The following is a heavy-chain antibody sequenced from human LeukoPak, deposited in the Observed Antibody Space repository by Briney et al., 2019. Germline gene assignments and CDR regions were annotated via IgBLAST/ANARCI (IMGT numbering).Heavy chain of an antibody. V-gene: IGHV4-34*01. Sequence: SETLSLTCAVYGGSFSGYYWSWIRQPPGKGLEWIGEINHSGSTNYNPSLKSRVTISVDTSKNQFFLKLSSVTAADTAVYYCARGYSSGFNWFDPWGQGTLVTVSS. CDR3: ARGYSSGFNWFDP. J-gene: IGHJ5*02. CDR1: GGSFSGYY. CDR2: INHSGST. D-gene: IGHD6-19*01.